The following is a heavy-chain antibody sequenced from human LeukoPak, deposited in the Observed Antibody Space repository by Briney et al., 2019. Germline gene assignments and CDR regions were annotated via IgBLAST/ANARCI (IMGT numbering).Heavy chain of an antibody. CDR1: GDILSSNSAA. Sequence: SQTLSLTCALSGDILSSNSAAWHWIRRSPSRGLEWLGRTYYRSKWYNDYAVSLKSRITINPDTSKNQLSLQLNSVTPEDTAVYYCARVRGGGAAGFDYWGQGTLVTVSS. V-gene: IGHV6-1*01. CDR3: ARVRGGGAAGFDY. D-gene: IGHD3-16*01. J-gene: IGHJ4*02. CDR2: TYYRSKWYN.